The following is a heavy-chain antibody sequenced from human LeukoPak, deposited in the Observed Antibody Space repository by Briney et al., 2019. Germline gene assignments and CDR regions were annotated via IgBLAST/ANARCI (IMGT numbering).Heavy chain of an antibody. J-gene: IGHJ4*02. D-gene: IGHD2-21*02. Sequence: GASVKVSCKASGYTFIDYYIHWVRQAPGQGLEWMGGIIPIFGTANYAQKFQGRVTITADESTSTAYMELSSLRSEDTAVYYCARDHSAYCGGDCYSWYFDYWGQGTLVTVSS. CDR3: ARDHSAYCGGDCYSWYFDY. CDR2: IIPIFGTA. V-gene: IGHV1-69*13. CDR1: GYTFIDYY.